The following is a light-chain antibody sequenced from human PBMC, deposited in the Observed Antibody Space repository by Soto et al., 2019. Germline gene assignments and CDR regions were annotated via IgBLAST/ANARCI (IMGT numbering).Light chain of an antibody. V-gene: IGLV2-8*01. Sequence: QSALTQPPSASGSPGQSVTISCTGTSSDVGGYNSVSWYQQHPGKAPKLMIYEVSKRPSGVPDRFSGSKSGNTASLTVYGLQAEDEADYYCSSYAGSTYVFGSGTKVTVL. CDR3: SSYAGSTYV. CDR1: SSDVGGYNS. J-gene: IGLJ1*01. CDR2: EVS.